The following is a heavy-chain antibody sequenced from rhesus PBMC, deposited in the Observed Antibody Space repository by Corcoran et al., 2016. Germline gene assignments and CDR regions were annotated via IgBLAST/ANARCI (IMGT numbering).Heavy chain of an antibody. V-gene: IGHV3S16*01. CDR1: GFSFRHYA. Sequence: EVQLVESGGGLIQPGWSLRLACVASGFSFRHYAVFWVRPAPGKGLEWVSSITTTSNYIYCADSVRGRFTISRDNAKNSLSLQMSSLRAEDTAVYYCTVYRVIWGQGVPVTVSS. CDR3: TVYRVI. D-gene: IGHD1-1-1*01. J-gene: IGHJ4*01. CDR2: ITTTSNYI.